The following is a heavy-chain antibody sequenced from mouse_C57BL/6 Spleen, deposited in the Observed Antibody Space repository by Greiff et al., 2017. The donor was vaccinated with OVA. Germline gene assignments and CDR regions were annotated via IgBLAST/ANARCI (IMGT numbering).Heavy chain of an antibody. CDR3: ARWGTTVVATGDYAMDY. V-gene: IGHV1-53*01. CDR1: GYTFTSYW. D-gene: IGHD1-1*01. J-gene: IGHJ4*01. CDR2: INPSNGGT. Sequence: QVQLQQPGTELVKPGASVKLSCKASGYTFTSYWMHWVKQRPGQGLEWIGNINPSNGGTNYNEKFKSKATLTVDKSSSTAYMQLSSLTSEDSAVYYRARWGTTVVATGDYAMDYWGQGTSVTVSS.